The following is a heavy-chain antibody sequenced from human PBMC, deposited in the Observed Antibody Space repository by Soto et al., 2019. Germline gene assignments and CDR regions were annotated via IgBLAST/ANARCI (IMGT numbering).Heavy chain of an antibody. Sequence: QVQLVQSGAEVKKPGSSVKVSCKASGDTFNNHTISWVRQAPGQGLEWMGRIIPVLGVANYAQKFQGRDTITADKSTSTAYMEVSSLRSEDTAMYYCARVSEMGTMSKGYYYYMDVWGKGTTVTVSS. CDR1: GDTFNNHT. D-gene: IGHD5-12*01. CDR2: IIPVLGVA. J-gene: IGHJ6*03. V-gene: IGHV1-69*02. CDR3: ARVSEMGTMSKGYYYYMDV.